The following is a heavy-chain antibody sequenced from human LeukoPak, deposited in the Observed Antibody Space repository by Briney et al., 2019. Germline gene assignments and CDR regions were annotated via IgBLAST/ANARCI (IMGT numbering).Heavy chain of an antibody. CDR3: AREERGYSYGYSDY. Sequence: SVKVSCKASGGTFSCYAINWVRQAPGQGLEWMGGIIPIFGTANYAQKFQGRVTITADESTSTAYMELSSLRSEDTAVYYCAREERGYSYGYSDYWGQGTLVTVSS. D-gene: IGHD5-18*01. CDR2: IIPIFGTA. CDR1: GGTFSCYA. V-gene: IGHV1-69*13. J-gene: IGHJ4*02.